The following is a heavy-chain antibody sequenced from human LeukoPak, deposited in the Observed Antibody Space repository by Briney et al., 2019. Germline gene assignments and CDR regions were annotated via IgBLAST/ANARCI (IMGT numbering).Heavy chain of an antibody. D-gene: IGHD5-18*01. Sequence: PGGSLRPSCAASGFTFSSYWMSWVRQAPGKGLEWVANIKQDGSGKYYVDSVKGRFTISRDNAKNSLYLQMNSLRAEDTAVYYCARRYSYGTFFFDYWGQGTLVTVSS. V-gene: IGHV3-7*03. CDR1: GFTFSSYW. CDR3: ARRYSYGTFFFDY. J-gene: IGHJ4*02. CDR2: IKQDGSGK.